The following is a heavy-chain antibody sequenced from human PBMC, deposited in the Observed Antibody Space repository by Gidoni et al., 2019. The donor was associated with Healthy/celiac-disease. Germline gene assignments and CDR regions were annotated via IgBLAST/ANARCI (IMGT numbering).Heavy chain of an antibody. CDR2: IYYSGST. D-gene: IGHD2-15*01. Sequence: QLQLQESGPGLVKPSETLSLTCTVSGGSISSSSYYWGWIRQPPGKGLEWIGSIYYSGSTYYNPSLKSRVTISVDTSKNQFSLKLSSVTAADTAVYYCARHPTTGPPGRQGIFCSGGSCYSRGGAFDIWGQGTMVTVSS. CDR3: ARHPTTGPPGRQGIFCSGGSCYSRGGAFDI. V-gene: IGHV4-39*01. CDR1: GGSISSSSYY. J-gene: IGHJ3*02.